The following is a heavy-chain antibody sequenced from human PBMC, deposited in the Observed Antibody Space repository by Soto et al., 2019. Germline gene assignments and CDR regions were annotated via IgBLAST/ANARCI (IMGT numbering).Heavy chain of an antibody. CDR1: GYTFTSYG. CDR2: ISAYNGNT. CDR3: GRGSGSYYNSPFDS. J-gene: IGHJ4*02. D-gene: IGHD3-10*01. Sequence: ASVKVSCKASGYTFTSYGISWVRQAPGQGLEWMGWISAYNGNTNYAQKLQGRVTMTTDTSTSTAYMELRRLRSDDTAVFHCGRGSGSYYNSPFDSWGQGTLVTVSS. V-gene: IGHV1-18*01.